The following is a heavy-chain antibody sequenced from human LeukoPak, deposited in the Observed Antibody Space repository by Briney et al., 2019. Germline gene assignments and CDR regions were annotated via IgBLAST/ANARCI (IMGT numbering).Heavy chain of an antibody. J-gene: IGHJ3*02. D-gene: IGHD1-26*01. CDR3: ARSGSIAAFDI. V-gene: IGHV3-21*01. Sequence: PGGSLRLSCAASGFTFSSYAMSWVRQAPGKGLEWVSSISSSSSYIYYADSVKGRFTISRDNAKNSLYLQMNSLRAEDTAVYYCARSGSIAAFDIWGQGTMVTVSS. CDR2: ISSSSSYI. CDR1: GFTFSSYA.